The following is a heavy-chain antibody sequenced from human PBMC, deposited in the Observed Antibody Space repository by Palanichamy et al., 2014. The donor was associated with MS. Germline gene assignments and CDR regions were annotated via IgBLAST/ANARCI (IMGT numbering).Heavy chain of an antibody. D-gene: IGHD1-20*01. Sequence: QVQLQESGPGLVKPSETLSLTCTVSGGSVSSGSYYWSWIRQPPGKGLEWIGYIYYSGSTNYNPSLKSRVTISVDTSKNQFSLKLSSVTAADTAVYYCARDLGYNWNRGWFDPWGQGTLVTVSS. CDR1: GGSVSSGSYY. CDR3: ARDLGYNWNRGWFDP. CDR2: IYYSGST. V-gene: IGHV4-61*01. J-gene: IGHJ5*02.